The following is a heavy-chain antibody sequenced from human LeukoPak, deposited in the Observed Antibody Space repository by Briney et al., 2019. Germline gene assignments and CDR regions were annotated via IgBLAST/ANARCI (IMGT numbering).Heavy chain of an antibody. V-gene: IGHV3-11*01. CDR2: SSSSGSTI. D-gene: IGHD3/OR15-3a*01. CDR3: ARRRDFIDY. Sequence: TGGSLRLPCAASGFTLSDYYMSWIRQAPGKGLEWVSYSSSSGSTIYYADSVKGRFAISRDNAKNSLYLQMNSLRAEDTAVYYCARRRDFIDYWGQGTLVTVSS. J-gene: IGHJ4*02. CDR1: GFTLSDYY.